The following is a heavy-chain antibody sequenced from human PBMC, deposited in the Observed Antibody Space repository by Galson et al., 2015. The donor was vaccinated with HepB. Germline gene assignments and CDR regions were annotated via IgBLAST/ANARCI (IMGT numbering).Heavy chain of an antibody. CDR2: IIPILGIA. J-gene: IGHJ4*02. V-gene: IGHV1-69*04. D-gene: IGHD3-22*01. CDR3: ARGGFDSSGFSRGDY. Sequence: SVKVSCKASGGTFSSYAISWVRQAPGQGLEWMGRIIPILGIANYAQKFQGRVTITADKSTCTAYMELSSLRSEDTAVYYCARGGFDSSGFSRGDYWGQGTLVTVSS. CDR1: GGTFSSYA.